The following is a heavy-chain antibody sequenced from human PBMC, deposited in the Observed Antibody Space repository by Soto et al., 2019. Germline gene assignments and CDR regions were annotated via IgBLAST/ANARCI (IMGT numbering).Heavy chain of an antibody. J-gene: IGHJ4*02. CDR1: GFTFSSYG. CDR3: AKDHPLLWFGELMDY. Sequence: GGSLRLSCAASGFTFSSYGMHWVRQAPGKGLEWVAVISYDGSNKYYADSVKGRFTISRDNSKNTLYLQMNSLRAEDTAVYYCAKDHPLLWFGELMDYWGQGTLVTVSS. V-gene: IGHV3-30*18. D-gene: IGHD3-10*01. CDR2: ISYDGSNK.